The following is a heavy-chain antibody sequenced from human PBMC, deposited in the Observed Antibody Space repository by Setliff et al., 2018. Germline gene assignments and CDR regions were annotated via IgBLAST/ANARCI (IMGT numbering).Heavy chain of an antibody. CDR3: AREQWLDPPGYYYMDV. Sequence: PSETLSLTCTVSGGSISSYYWSWIRQPAGKGLEWIGHIYIGGSANYNPSLKSRVTMSMDTSKNQFSPKLNSVTAAGMAVYYCAREQWLDPPGYYYMDVWAKGTTVTVSS. V-gene: IGHV4-4*07. J-gene: IGHJ6*03. CDR1: GGSISSYY. CDR2: IYIGGSA. D-gene: IGHD6-19*01.